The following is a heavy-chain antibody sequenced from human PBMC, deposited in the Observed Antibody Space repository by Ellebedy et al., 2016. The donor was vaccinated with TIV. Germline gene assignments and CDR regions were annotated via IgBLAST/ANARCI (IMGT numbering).Heavy chain of an antibody. J-gene: IGHJ5*02. CDR2: IFSNDEK. D-gene: IGHD6-13*01. CDR3: ARINRAAAGTTQLYSENWFDP. V-gene: IGHV2-26*01. Sequence: SGPTLVKPTETLTLTCTVSGFSLSNARMGVSWIRQPPGKALEWLAHIFSNDEKSYSTSLKSRLTISKDTSKSQVVLTMTNMDPVDTATYYCARINRAAAGTTQLYSENWFDPWGQGTLVTVSS. CDR1: GFSLSNARMG.